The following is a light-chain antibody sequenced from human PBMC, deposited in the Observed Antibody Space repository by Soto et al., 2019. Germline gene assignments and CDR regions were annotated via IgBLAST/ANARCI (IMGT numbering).Light chain of an antibody. Sequence: SYELTQPPSVSVAPGQTASITCGGDNIGSKNVHWYQQKSGQAPVLVVYDESDRPSGIPERFSGSNSRDTATLTISRVEAGDEADYYCQVWDRLSDYVFGSGTKVTVL. CDR2: DES. CDR1: NIGSKN. V-gene: IGLV3-21*02. J-gene: IGLJ1*01. CDR3: QVWDRLSDYV.